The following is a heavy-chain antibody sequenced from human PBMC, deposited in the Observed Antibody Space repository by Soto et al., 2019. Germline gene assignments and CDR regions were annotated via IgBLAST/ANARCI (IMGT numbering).Heavy chain of an antibody. Sequence: GGSLRLSCAASGFTFSSYGMHWVRQAPGKGLEWVAVIWYDGSNKYYADSVKGRFTISRDNSKNTLYLQMNSLRAEDTALYYCARDYQRSECSGGSCYSYYYYYMDVWGKGTTVTVSS. CDR1: GFTFSSYG. D-gene: IGHD2-15*01. V-gene: IGHV3-33*01. CDR3: ARDYQRSECSGGSCYSYYYYYMDV. J-gene: IGHJ6*03. CDR2: IWYDGSNK.